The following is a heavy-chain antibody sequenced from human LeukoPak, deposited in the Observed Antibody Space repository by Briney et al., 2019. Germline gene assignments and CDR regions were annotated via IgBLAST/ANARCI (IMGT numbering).Heavy chain of an antibody. J-gene: IGHJ3*02. Sequence: PGGSLRLSCAASGFTFSSYWMSWVRQAPGKGLEWVANIKQDGSEKYYVDSVKGRFTISRDNAKNSLYLQMNSLRAEDMAVYYCARGFLEWLLHDAFDIWGQGTMVTVSS. CDR1: GFTFSSYW. D-gene: IGHD3-3*01. CDR3: ARGFLEWLLHDAFDI. V-gene: IGHV3-7*01. CDR2: IKQDGSEK.